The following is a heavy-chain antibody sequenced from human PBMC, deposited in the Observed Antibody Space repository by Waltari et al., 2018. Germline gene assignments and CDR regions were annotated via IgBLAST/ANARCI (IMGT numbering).Heavy chain of an antibody. J-gene: IGHJ3*02. V-gene: IGHV1-69*05. CDR3: ARGGLYGQQLLESAFEI. CDR1: GGSFSTYA. D-gene: IGHD6-13*01. CDR2: IIPMFETA. Sequence: QVQLVQSGAEVKKPGSSVKVSCTASGGSFSTYAITWVRQAPGQGLEWMGGIIPMFETANYAQKFQERVTITTDGSMTTAYMELSSLTSEDTAVCYCARGGLYGQQLLESAFEIWGQGTKVTVAS.